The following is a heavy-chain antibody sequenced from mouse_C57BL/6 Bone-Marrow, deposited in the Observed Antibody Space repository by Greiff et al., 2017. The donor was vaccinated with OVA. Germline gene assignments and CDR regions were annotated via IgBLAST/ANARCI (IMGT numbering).Heavy chain of an antibody. CDR1: GYSITSGYY. D-gene: IGHD4-1*01. V-gene: IGHV3-6*01. CDR2: ISYDGCN. Sequence: DVQLQESGPGLVKPSQSLSLTCSVTGYSITSGYYWNWIRQFPGNKLEWMGYISYDGCNNYNPSLKNRISITRDTSKNQFFLKLNSVTTEDTATYYCARDGTFWYFDVWGTGTTVTVSS. CDR3: ARDGTFWYFDV. J-gene: IGHJ1*03.